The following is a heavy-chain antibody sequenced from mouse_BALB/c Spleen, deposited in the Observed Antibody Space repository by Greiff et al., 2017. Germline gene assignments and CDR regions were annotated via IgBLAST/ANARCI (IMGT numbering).Heavy chain of an antibody. D-gene: IGHD1-1*01. J-gene: IGHJ4*01. V-gene: IGHV1-12*01. CDR3: AREVAQRQRYVDY. CDR2: INSGNGDT. Sequence: LQQSGAELVKPGASVKISCKASGYTFTSYYMHWVKQTPGQGLEWIGAINSGNGDTSYNQKFKGKTTFTADNSSSTAYMQLSSLTSEDSAVYCCAREVAQRQRYVDYWGQGTSVTVSS. CDR1: GYTFTSYY.